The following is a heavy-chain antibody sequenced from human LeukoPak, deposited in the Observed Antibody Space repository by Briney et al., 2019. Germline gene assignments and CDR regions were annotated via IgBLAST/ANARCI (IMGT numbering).Heavy chain of an antibody. CDR2: IYYSGST. D-gene: IGHD2-15*01. V-gene: IGHV4-59*08. CDR3: AIFLTDSPHKQFDY. Sequence: TSETLSLTCTVSGGSISSYYWSWIRQPPGKGLEWIGYIYYSGSTNYNPSLKSRVTISVDTSKNQFSLKLSSVTAADTAVYYCAIFLTDSPHKQFDYWGQGTLVTVSS. CDR1: GGSISSYY. J-gene: IGHJ4*02.